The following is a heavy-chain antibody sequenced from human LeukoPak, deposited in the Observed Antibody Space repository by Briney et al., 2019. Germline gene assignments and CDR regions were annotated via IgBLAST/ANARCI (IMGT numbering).Heavy chain of an antibody. CDR2: ISWNSGNK. J-gene: IGHJ4*02. CDR3: AKDMDFWSGSDY. CDR1: GFIFNDYA. D-gene: IGHD3-3*01. Sequence: GRSLRLSCAASGFIFNDYAMHWVRQPPGKGLEWVSTISWNSGNKLYTDSVKGRFTISRDNAENSLYLQMNSLRPEDTALYYCAKDMDFWSGSDYWGQGTLVTVSS. V-gene: IGHV3-9*01.